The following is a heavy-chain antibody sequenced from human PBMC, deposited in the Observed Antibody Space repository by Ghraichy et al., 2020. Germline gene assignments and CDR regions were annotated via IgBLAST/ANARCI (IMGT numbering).Heavy chain of an antibody. J-gene: IGHJ6*02. Sequence: GGSLRLSCAASGFTFSSYSMNWVRQAPGKGLEWVSYINSSSSTIYYADSVKGRFTISRDNAKNSLYLQMNSLRDEDTAVYYCARAGYCSSTSCHYYYYGMDVWGQGTTVTVSS. CDR3: ARAGYCSSTSCHYYYYGMDV. D-gene: IGHD2-2*01. V-gene: IGHV3-48*02. CDR1: GFTFSSYS. CDR2: INSSSSTI.